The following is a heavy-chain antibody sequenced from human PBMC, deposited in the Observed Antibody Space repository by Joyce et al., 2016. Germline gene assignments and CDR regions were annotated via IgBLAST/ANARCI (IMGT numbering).Heavy chain of an antibody. CDR2: IYQSGST. CDR3: ARQVRQWRGDYFDY. CDR1: GDSISTSRYY. D-gene: IGHD6-19*01. V-gene: IGHV4-39*01. Sequence: QLQLQESGPGLVKPSQTLSLTCTVSGDSISTSRYYWGWIRQPPGKGLEYIGRIYQSGSTLYNSSLEGRLTLSIDTSKNRFSLSLSSVTAADTAVYFCARQVRQWRGDYFDYWGQGILVTVSS. J-gene: IGHJ4*02.